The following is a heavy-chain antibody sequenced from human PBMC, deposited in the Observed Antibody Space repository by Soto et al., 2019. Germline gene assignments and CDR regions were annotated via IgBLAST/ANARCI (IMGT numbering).Heavy chain of an antibody. CDR3: ARDRSSGGAYSRRWFDP. D-gene: IGHD5-18*01. J-gene: IGHJ5*02. CDR2: IYHSGVT. CDR1: GGSVTSSNY. V-gene: IGHV4-4*02. Sequence: QVQLQESGPGLVKPSGTLSLTCAVSGGSVTSSNYWSWVRQPPGKGLEWIGEIYHSGVTHYNPSLKSRVTMSVDKSKTHFSLILQFVTAADTAVYYCARDRSSGGAYSRRWFDPWGQGSLVTVSS.